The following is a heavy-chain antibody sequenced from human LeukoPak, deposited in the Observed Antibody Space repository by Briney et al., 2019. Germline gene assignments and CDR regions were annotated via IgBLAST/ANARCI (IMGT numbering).Heavy chain of an antibody. CDR1: GYSFTSYW. J-gene: IGHJ5*02. CDR3: ARTESPYYDFWSGYYSPPWFDP. Sequence: GESLKISCKGSGYSFTSYWIGWVRQMPGKGLEWMGIIYPGDSDTRYSPSFQGQVTISADKSISTAYLQWSSLKASDTAMYYCARTESPYYDFWSGYYSPPWFDPWGQGTLVTVSS. CDR2: IYPGDSDT. V-gene: IGHV5-51*01. D-gene: IGHD3-3*01.